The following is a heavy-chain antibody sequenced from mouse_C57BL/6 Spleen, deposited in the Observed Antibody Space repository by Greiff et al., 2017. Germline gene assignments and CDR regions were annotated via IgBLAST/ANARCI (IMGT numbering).Heavy chain of an antibody. V-gene: IGHV1-26*01. CDR3: ARGSYDGPFYAMDY. CDR2: INPNNGGT. D-gene: IGHD2-3*01. Sequence: EVQLQQSGPELVKPGASVKISCKASGYTFTDYYMNWVKQSHGKSLEWIGDINPNNGGTSYNQKFKGKATLTVDKSSSTAYMELRSLTSEDSAVYYCARGSYDGPFYAMDYWGQGTSVTVSS. CDR1: GYTFTDYY. J-gene: IGHJ4*01.